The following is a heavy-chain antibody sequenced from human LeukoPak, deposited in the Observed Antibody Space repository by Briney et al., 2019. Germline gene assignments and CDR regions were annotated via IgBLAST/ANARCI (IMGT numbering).Heavy chain of an antibody. CDR1: GFTFSSYE. V-gene: IGHV3-48*03. J-gene: IGHJ6*02. CDR3: ARDCSSTSCLKHYYYYYGMDV. Sequence: PGGSLRLSCAASGFTFSSYEMNWVRPAPGKGLEWVSYISSSCSTIYYADSVKGRFTISRDNAKNSLYLQMNSLRAEDTAVYYCARDCSSTSCLKHYYYYYGMDVWGQGTTVTVSS. D-gene: IGHD2-2*01. CDR2: ISSSCSTI.